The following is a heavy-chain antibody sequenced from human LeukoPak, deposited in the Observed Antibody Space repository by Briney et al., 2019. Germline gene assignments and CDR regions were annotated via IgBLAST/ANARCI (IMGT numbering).Heavy chain of an antibody. Sequence: SVKVSCKASGGTFSSYAISWVRQAPGQGLEWMGGIIPIFGTANYAQKFQGRVTITADESTSTAYMELSSLRSEDTAVYYCARAPTYYDFWSGYYDYFDYWGQGTLVTVSP. D-gene: IGHD3-3*01. J-gene: IGHJ4*02. CDR3: ARAPTYYDFWSGYYDYFDY. CDR2: IIPIFGTA. V-gene: IGHV1-69*13. CDR1: GGTFSSYA.